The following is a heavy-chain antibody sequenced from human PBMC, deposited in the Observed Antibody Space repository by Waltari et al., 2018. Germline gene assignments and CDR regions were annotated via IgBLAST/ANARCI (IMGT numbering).Heavy chain of an antibody. D-gene: IGHD5-18*01. J-gene: IGHJ5*02. CDR3: ARGGGYSYGFNWFDP. CDR1: GGSISSYY. Sequence: QVQLQESGPGLVKPSETLSLTCTVSGGSISSYYWSWIRQPPGKGLEWIGYIYYSGSTNYNPSLKSRVTIAVDTSKNQFSLKLSSVTAADTAVYYCARGGGYSYGFNWFDPWGQGTLVTVSS. V-gene: IGHV4-59*01. CDR2: IYYSGST.